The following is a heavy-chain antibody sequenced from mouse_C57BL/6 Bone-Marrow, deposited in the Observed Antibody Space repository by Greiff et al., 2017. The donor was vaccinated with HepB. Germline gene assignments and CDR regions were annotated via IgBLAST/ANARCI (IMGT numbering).Heavy chain of an antibody. CDR2: ISDGGSYT. J-gene: IGHJ3*01. Sequence: EVKLVESGGGLVKPGGSLKLSCAASGFTFSSYAMSWVRQTPEKRLEWVATISDGGSYTYYPDNVKGRFTISRDNAKNNLYLQMSHLKSEDTAMYYCARDLLGPAYWAKGLWSLSLQ. V-gene: IGHV5-4*01. CDR3: ARDLLGPAY. CDR1: GFTFSSYA. D-gene: IGHD4-1*01.